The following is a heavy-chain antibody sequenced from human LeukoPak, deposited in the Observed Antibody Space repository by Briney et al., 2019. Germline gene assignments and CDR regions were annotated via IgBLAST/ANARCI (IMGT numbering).Heavy chain of an antibody. CDR2: MNPNSGNI. CDR3: ARVFGQSITMIEDAFDI. V-gene: IGHV1-8*01. D-gene: IGHD3-22*01. J-gene: IGHJ3*02. Sequence: ASVKVSCKASGYTFTSYDINRVRQATGQGLEWMEWMNPNSGNIGYAQKFQGRVTMTRNTSTSTAYMELSSLRSEDTAVYYCARVFGQSITMIEDAFDIWGQGTMVTVSS. CDR1: GYTFTSYD.